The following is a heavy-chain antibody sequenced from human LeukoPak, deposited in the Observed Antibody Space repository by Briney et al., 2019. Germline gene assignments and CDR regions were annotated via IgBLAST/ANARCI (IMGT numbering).Heavy chain of an antibody. CDR1: GFTFSSYT. CDR2: ISSSGSYI. CDR3: SRGAHSGSYQSEHPFDY. D-gene: IGHD1-26*01. Sequence: GGSLRLSCAVSGFTFSSYTMNWVRRTPGKGLEWVSSISSSGSYIYYADSVKGRFTISRDNVRNSLYLQMNSLRAEDTAVYYCSRGAHSGSYQSEHPFDYWGQGTLVTVSS. V-gene: IGHV3-21*01. J-gene: IGHJ4*02.